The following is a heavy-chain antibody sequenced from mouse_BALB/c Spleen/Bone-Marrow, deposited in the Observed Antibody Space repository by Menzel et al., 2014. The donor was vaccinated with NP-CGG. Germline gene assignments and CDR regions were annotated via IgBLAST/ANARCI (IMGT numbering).Heavy chain of an antibody. CDR2: IXSGGST. Sequence: VQLQQSGPGLVQPSQSLSITCTVSGFSLTSYGVHWVRQSPGKGLEWLGVIXSGGSTDYNAAFISRLSISKDNSKSXVFFKMNSLQANDTAIYYCARNFGLAWFAYWGQGTLVTVSA. CDR3: ARNFGLAWFAY. CDR1: GFSLTSYG. J-gene: IGHJ3*01. V-gene: IGHV2-2*02. D-gene: IGHD4-1*01.